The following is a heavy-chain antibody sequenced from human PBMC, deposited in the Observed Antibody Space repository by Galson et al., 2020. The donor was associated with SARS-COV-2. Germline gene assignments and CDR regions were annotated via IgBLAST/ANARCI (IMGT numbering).Heavy chain of an antibody. CDR3: ARMTTVTTYLGYYYYYGMDV. V-gene: IGHV2-70*01. CDR1: GFSLSTSGMC. CDR2: IDWDDDK. Sequence: SGPTLVKPTQTLTLTCTFSGFSLSTSGMCVSWIRQPPGKALEWLALIDWDDDKYYSTSLKTRLTISKDTSKNQVVLTMTNMDPVDTATYYCARMTTVTTYLGYYYYYGMDVWGQGTTVTVSS. J-gene: IGHJ6*02. D-gene: IGHD4-17*01.